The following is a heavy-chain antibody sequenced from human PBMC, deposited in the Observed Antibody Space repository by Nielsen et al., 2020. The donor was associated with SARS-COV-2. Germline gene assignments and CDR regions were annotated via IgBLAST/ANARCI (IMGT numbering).Heavy chain of an antibody. CDR2: IYYRSKWFY. Sequence: SQTLSLTCVISGDSVSSSSVAWNWIRQSPSRGLEWLGRIYYRSKWFYEYATFVRSRITIDPDTSKNHFSLHLNSVTSEDTAMYYCIRDPGYYHGMDVWGQGTTVIVSS. J-gene: IGHJ6*02. CDR1: GDSVSSSSVA. V-gene: IGHV6-1*01. CDR3: IRDPGYYHGMDV.